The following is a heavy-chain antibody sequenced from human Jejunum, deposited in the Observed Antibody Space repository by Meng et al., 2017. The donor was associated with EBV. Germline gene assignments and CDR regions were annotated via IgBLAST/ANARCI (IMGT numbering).Heavy chain of an antibody. D-gene: IGHD3-16*01. CDR1: AYTFAGYY. V-gene: IGHV1-2*06. Sequence: QVQLVQAGVEVKKTGASVKVSCKASAYTFAGYYMHWVRQAPGQGLEWMGRINPNSGGANYAQKFQGRVTMTRDTSISTAYMELSRLRSDDTAVYYCAREGLVGDLRYFDLWGRGTLVTVSS. J-gene: IGHJ2*01. CDR3: AREGLVGDLRYFDL. CDR2: INPNSGGA.